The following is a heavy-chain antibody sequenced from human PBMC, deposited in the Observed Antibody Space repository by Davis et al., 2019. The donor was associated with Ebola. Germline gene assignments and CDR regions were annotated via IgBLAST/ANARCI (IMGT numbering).Heavy chain of an antibody. V-gene: IGHV1-69*10. D-gene: IGHD4-17*01. CDR3: ARVSRTVTTNMEV. CDR1: GGTFSSYA. CDR2: IIPIFGIA. Sequence: AASVQVSCKASGGTFSSYAISWVRQAPGQGLEWMGGIIPIFGIANYAQKFQGRVTITADKSTSTAYMELSSLRSEDTAVYYCARVSRTVTTNMEVWGQGTTVTVSS. J-gene: IGHJ6*02.